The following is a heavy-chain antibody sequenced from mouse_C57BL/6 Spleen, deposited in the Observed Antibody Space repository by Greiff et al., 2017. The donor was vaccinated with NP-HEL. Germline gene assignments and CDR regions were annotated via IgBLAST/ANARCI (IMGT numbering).Heavy chain of an antibody. Sequence: EVQRVESGGGLVKPGGSLKLSCAASGFTFSSYAMSWVRQTPEKRLEWVATISDGGSYTYYPDNVKGRFTISRDNAKNNLYLQMSHLKSEDTAMYYCAREAWGNAMDYWGQGTSVTVSS. V-gene: IGHV5-4*01. D-gene: IGHD4-1*01. J-gene: IGHJ4*01. CDR2: ISDGGSYT. CDR3: AREAWGNAMDY. CDR1: GFTFSSYA.